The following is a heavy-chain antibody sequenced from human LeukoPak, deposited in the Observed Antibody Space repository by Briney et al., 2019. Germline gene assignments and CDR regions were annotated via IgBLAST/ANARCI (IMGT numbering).Heavy chain of an antibody. CDR2: INAGNGNT. D-gene: IGHD6-13*01. CDR3: ASRIAAAGVNWFDP. Sequence: ASVKVSCKASGYTFTSYAMHWVRQAPGQRLEWMGWINAGNGNTKYPQKFQGRVTITRDTSASTAYMELSSLRSEDTAVYYCASRIAAAGVNWFDPWGQGTLVTVSS. J-gene: IGHJ5*02. V-gene: IGHV1-3*01. CDR1: GYTFTSYA.